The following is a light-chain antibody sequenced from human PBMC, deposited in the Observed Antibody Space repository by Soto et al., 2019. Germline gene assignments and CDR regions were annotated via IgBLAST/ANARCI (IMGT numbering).Light chain of an antibody. J-gene: IGKJ2*01. Sequence: DIPMTQSPSSLSASVGDRVTITCRASQTVSTYLNWYQQKPGRAPKVLISAASSLQSEVPSRFSGSGSGTDFTLTISSLQPEDFATYYCQQSFNTPYTFGQGTKLEIK. CDR2: AAS. CDR3: QQSFNTPYT. CDR1: QTVSTY. V-gene: IGKV1-39*01.